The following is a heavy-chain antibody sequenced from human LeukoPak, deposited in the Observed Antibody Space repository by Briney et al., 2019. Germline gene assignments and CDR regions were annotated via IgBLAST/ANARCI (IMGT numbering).Heavy chain of an antibody. CDR3: ARYIDY. V-gene: IGHV4-59*01. Sequence: SETLSLTCDVSGASIRNKFWSWLRHPPGKALEWIGYISYTGTTNYNPSLQSRVTISVDTSKNQLSLKLTSMTAADTAVYYCARYIDYWGQGTLVTVSS. J-gene: IGHJ4*02. CDR2: ISYTGTT. CDR1: GASIRNKF.